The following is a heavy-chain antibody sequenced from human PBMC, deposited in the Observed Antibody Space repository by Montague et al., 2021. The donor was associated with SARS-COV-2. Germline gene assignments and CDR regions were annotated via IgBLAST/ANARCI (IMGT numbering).Heavy chain of an antibody. V-gene: IGHV3-30*04. CDR1: RFTFNDYA. CDR3: AGVGPTTGGFDH. Sequence: SLRLSCAASRFTFNDYAMHLFRQAPVKGLEWVAVISYDGNKRYYSDSVRGRFTISRDNSKSTVYLQMNSLRAEDTAVFYCAGVGPTTGGFDHWGQGTLVIVSS. CDR2: ISYDGNKR. J-gene: IGHJ4*02. D-gene: IGHD1-26*01.